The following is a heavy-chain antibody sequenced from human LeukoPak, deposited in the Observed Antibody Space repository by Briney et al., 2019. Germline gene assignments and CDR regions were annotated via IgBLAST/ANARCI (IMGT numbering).Heavy chain of an antibody. CDR3: ARGEGYCSGTSCPNWFDP. CDR1: GGSISSGSYY. J-gene: IGHJ5*02. D-gene: IGHD2-2*01. CDR2: IYTSGST. Sequence: PSQTLSLTCTVSGGSISSGSYYWSWIRQPAGKGLEWIGRIYTSGSTNYNPSLKSRVTISVDTSKNQFSLKLSSVTAADTAVYYCARGEGYCSGTSCPNWFDPWGQGTLVTVSS. V-gene: IGHV4-61*02.